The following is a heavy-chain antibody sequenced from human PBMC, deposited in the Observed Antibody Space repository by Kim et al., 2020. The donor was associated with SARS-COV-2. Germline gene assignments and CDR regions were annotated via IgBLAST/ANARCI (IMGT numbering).Heavy chain of an antibody. CDR1: GFTFSSYW. V-gene: IGHV3-74*01. CDR2: INSDGSST. J-gene: IGHJ6*02. D-gene: IGHD5-18*01. CDR3: AGDPHVGYTYGTYHSYNYGMDV. Sequence: GGSLRLSCAASGFTFSSYWMHWVRQAPGKGLVWVSRINSDGSSTSYADSVKGRFTISRDNAKNTLYLQMNSLRAEDTAVYYCAGDPHVGYTYGTYHSYNYGMDVWGQGTTVTVSS.